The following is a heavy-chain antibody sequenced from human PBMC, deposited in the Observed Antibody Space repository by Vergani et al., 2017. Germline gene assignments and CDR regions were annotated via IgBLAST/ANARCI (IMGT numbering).Heavy chain of an antibody. Sequence: QVQLVQSGAEVKKPGSSVKVSCKASGGTFSSYAISWVRQAPGQGLEWMGGIIPIFGTSHYAQKFQCRVTITADASTSTAYMELSSLRSEDTAVYYCASPPRSQNYYYYMDVWGKGTTVTVSS. V-gene: IGHV1-69*01. CDR3: ASPPRSQNYYYYMDV. D-gene: IGHD2-15*01. CDR2: IIPIFGTS. CDR1: GGTFSSYA. J-gene: IGHJ6*03.